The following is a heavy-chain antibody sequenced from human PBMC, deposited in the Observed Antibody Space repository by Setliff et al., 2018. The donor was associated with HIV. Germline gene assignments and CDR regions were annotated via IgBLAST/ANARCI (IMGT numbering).Heavy chain of an antibody. V-gene: IGHV4-59*11. J-gene: IGHJ4*02. CDR3: ATVIGWNDATDC. D-gene: IGHD1-1*01. Sequence: SETLSLTCTVSGGSISSHYWSWIRQPPLKGLEWIGYIYYSGSTNYNPSLKSRVIMSIDTSKNQFSLKLTSVTAADTAVYYCATVIGWNDATDCWGQGTLVTVSS. CDR2: IYYSGST. CDR1: GGSISSHY.